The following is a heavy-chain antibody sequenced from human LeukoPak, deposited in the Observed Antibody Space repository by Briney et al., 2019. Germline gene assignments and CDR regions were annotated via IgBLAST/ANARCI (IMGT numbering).Heavy chain of an antibody. J-gene: IGHJ4*02. D-gene: IGHD3-3*01. CDR2: IKSKTDGGTT. CDR3: TTAYYDFWSGYYPVDY. Sequence: GGSLRLSCAASGFTFSNAWMSWVRQALGKGLEWVGRIKSKTDGGTTDYAAPVKGRFTISRDDSKNTLYLQMNSLKTEDTAVYYCTTAYYDFWSGYYPVDYWGQGTLVTVSS. CDR1: GFTFSNAW. V-gene: IGHV3-15*01.